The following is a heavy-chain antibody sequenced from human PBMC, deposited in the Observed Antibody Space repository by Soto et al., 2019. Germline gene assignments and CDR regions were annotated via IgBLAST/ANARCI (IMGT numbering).Heavy chain of an antibody. D-gene: IGHD1-26*01. V-gene: IGHV1-46*01. CDR1: RDTFTSYY. CDR3: ARSAGGNFRIIIEGTNWLAT. J-gene: IGHJ5*02. CDR2: INPHGGST. Sequence: GSSVKVSCKAPRDTFTSYYINWVRQAPGQGLEWMGVINPHGGSTAYAQKFKGRVTLTRDTSASTVYMEVSSLTSEDTAMYYCARSAGGNFRIIIEGTNWLATWGQGTLVTVSS.